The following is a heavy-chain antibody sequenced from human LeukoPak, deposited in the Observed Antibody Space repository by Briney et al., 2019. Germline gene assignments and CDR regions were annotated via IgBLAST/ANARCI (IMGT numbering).Heavy chain of an antibody. CDR2: ISAYNGKT. Sequence: ASVKVSCKASGYTFTSYGISWVRQAPGQGLEWMGWISAYNGKTNYAQKLQGRVTMTTDTSTSTAYMELSSLRSDDTAVYYCARDKVGPDYSGWFGFDYWGQGTLVTVSS. J-gene: IGHJ4*02. V-gene: IGHV1-18*01. CDR1: GYTFTSYG. CDR3: ARDKVGPDYSGWFGFDY. D-gene: IGHD6-19*01.